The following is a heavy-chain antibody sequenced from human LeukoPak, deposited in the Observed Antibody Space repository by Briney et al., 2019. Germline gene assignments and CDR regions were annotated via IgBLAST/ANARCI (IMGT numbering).Heavy chain of an antibody. J-gene: IGHJ3*02. Sequence: GGSLRLSCAASGFTFSSYAMHWVRQAPGKGLEWVAVISYDGSNKYYADSVKGRFTISRDNSKNTLYLQMNSLRAEDTAVYYCARDSVAVAVTHAFDIWGQGTMVTVSS. V-gene: IGHV3-30-3*01. CDR3: ARDSVAVAVTHAFDI. D-gene: IGHD6-19*01. CDR2: ISYDGSNK. CDR1: GFTFSSYA.